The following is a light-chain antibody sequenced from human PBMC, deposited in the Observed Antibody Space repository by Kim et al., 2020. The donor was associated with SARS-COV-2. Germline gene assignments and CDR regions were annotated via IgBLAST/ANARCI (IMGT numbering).Light chain of an antibody. CDR2: SIS. J-gene: IGLJ3*02. CDR1: TSYY. CDR3: LLYDGRSWV. Sequence: TSYYPNWFQQRPGQAPRALIYSISNKHSWTPARFSGSLLGGTAALTLSGVQPEDEAEYYCLLYDGRSWVFGGGTQLTVL. V-gene: IGLV7-43*01.